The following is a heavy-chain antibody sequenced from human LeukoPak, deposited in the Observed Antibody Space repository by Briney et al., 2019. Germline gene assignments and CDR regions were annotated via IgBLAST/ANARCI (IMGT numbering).Heavy chain of an antibody. CDR2: ISSRGSTI. Sequence: PGGSLRLSCAASGFTFSSYEMIWVRQAPGKGLEWVSYISSRGSTIFYADSLKGRFTITRDNAKNSLYLQMNSLRAEDTAVYYCATKAYYYDSSGYQNDAFNIWGQGTMVTVSS. J-gene: IGHJ3*02. V-gene: IGHV3-48*03. CDR1: GFTFSSYE. CDR3: ATKAYYYDSSGYQNDAFNI. D-gene: IGHD3-22*01.